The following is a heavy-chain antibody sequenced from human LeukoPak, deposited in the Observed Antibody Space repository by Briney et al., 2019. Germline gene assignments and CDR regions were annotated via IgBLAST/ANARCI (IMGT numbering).Heavy chain of an antibody. J-gene: IGHJ4*02. D-gene: IGHD2/OR15-2a*01. Sequence: ASVKVSCKTSGYPFTNHGVSWVRQAPGQGLEWMGWINANSGDTNYAQRFQGRLTMTTDTSTTTAHMELRSLSSDDTAVYYCARDWPIVIADYWGQGTLVTVSS. CDR3: ARDWPIVIADY. CDR2: INANSGDT. CDR1: GYPFTNHG. V-gene: IGHV1-18*01.